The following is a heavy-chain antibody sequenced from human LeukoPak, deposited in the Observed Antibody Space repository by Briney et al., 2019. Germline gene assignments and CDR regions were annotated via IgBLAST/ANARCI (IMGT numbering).Heavy chain of an antibody. D-gene: IGHD3-10*01. V-gene: IGHV3-30-3*01. CDR3: GRDLGEVATPVRGVVDY. Sequence: GGSLRLSCAASGFTFSNAWMSWVRQAPGKGLEWVAVISYDGSNKYYADSVKGRFTISRDNSKNTLYLQMNSLRVEDTAVYFCGRDLGEVATPVRGVVDYWGQGTLVTVSS. CDR2: ISYDGSNK. CDR1: GFTFSNAW. J-gene: IGHJ4*02.